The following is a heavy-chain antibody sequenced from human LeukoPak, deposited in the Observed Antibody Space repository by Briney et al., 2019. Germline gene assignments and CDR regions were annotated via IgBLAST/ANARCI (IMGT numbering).Heavy chain of an antibody. J-gene: IGHJ1*01. D-gene: IGHD3-22*01. CDR3: ATSGRPYYDSSGLEYFQH. V-gene: IGHV1-69*04. CDR1: GGTFSSYA. Sequence: SVKVSCKASGGTFSSYAISWVRQAPGQGLEWMGRIIPILGIADYAQKFQGRVTITADKSTSTAYMELSSLRSEDTAVYYCATSGRPYYDSSGLEYFQHWGQGTLVTVSS. CDR2: IIPILGIA.